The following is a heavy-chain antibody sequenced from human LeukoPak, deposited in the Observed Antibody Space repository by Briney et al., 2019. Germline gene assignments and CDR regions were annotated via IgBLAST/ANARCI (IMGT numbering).Heavy chain of an antibody. CDR1: GFTFSSYG. CDR3: ARDGAGYSSGWYYNDY. CDR2: IWYDESNK. V-gene: IGHV3-33*01. D-gene: IGHD6-19*01. J-gene: IGHJ4*02. Sequence: GGSLRLSCAASGFTFSSYGMHWVRQAPGKGLEWVAVIWYDESNKYYADSVKGRFTISRDNSKNTLYLQMNSLRAEDTAVYYCARDGAGYSSGWYYNDYWGQGTLVTVSS.